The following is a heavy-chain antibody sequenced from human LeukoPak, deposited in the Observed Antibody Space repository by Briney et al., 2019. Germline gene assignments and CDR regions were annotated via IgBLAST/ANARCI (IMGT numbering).Heavy chain of an antibody. CDR1: GGSFSNYY. CDR2: ITHSGST. CDR3: ARENLRGYDFWSGYYPTSKHDAFDI. D-gene: IGHD3-3*01. J-gene: IGHJ3*02. V-gene: IGHV4-34*01. Sequence: SETLSLTCAVYGGSFSNYYWSWIRQSPGKGLEWIGEITHSGSTNYNPSLKSRVTISVDTSKNQFSLKLSSVTAADTAVYYCARENLRGYDFWSGYYPTSKHDAFDIWGQGTMVTVSS.